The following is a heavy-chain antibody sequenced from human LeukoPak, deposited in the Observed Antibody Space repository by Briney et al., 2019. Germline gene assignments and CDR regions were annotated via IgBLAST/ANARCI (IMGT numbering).Heavy chain of an antibody. J-gene: IGHJ6*02. CDR1: GGSISSGGYY. CDR3: ARESYYYGSGSSKLLDA. CDR2: IYYSGST. Sequence: PSETLSLTCTVSGGSISSGGYYWSWIRQHPGKGLEWIGYIYYSGSTYYNPSLKSRVTISVDTSKNQFSLKLSSVTAADTAVYYCARESYYYGSGSSKLLDAWGQGTTVTVSS. V-gene: IGHV4-31*03. D-gene: IGHD3-10*01.